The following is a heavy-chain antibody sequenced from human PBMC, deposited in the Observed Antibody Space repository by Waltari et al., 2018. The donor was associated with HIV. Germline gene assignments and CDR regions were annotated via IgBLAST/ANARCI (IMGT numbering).Heavy chain of an antibody. D-gene: IGHD3-16*01. CDR3: VRDPKTSWGELDY. Sequence: EVKLVESGGGLVKPEESLRLSCAASGFVLSSSSMNWVGQAPGGGLEWISFISSSGSTIYYADFVKGRFTVSRDNAENSLYLHMNSLIDEDTAVYYCVRDPKTSWGELDYWGQGTLVAVSS. V-gene: IGHV3-21*06. CDR2: ISSSGSTI. J-gene: IGHJ4*02. CDR1: GFVLSSSS.